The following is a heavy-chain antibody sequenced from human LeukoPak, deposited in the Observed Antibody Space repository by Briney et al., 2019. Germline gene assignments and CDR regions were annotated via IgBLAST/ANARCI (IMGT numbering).Heavy chain of an antibody. V-gene: IGHV1-2*02. CDR3: ARTHIAAAGTGWFDP. Sequence: ASVKVSCKASGYTFTGYYMHWVRQAPGQGLEWMGWINPNSGDTNYAQKFQGGVSMTTDTSINTAYMDLNRLRSDDSAVYYCARTHIAAAGTGWFDPWGQGTLVTVSS. D-gene: IGHD6-13*01. CDR2: INPNSGDT. CDR1: GYTFTGYY. J-gene: IGHJ5*02.